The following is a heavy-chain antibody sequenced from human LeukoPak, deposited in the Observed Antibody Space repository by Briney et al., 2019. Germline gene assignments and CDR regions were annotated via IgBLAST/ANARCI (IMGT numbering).Heavy chain of an antibody. J-gene: IGHJ5*02. CDR2: ISESGSGT. CDR3: AKDLRFPCSSTSCYIGWFDP. CDR1: GLTFSRYA. Sequence: GGSLRLSCAVSGLTFSRYAMSWVRQAPGKGLEWVSAISESGSGTYYADSVKGRFTISRDNSKHTLSLQMNSLRAEDTAVYYCAKDLRFPCSSTSCYIGWFDPWGQGTLVTVSS. V-gene: IGHV3-23*01. D-gene: IGHD2-2*02.